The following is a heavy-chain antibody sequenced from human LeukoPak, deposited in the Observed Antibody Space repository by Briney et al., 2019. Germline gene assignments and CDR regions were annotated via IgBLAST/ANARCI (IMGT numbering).Heavy chain of an antibody. V-gene: IGHV4-4*07. D-gene: IGHD1-26*01. CDR1: GGSISSYY. J-gene: IGHJ6*03. CDR2: IYTSGST. Sequence: SETLSLTCTVSGGSISSYYWSWIRQPAGKGLEWIGRIYTSGSTNYNPSLKSRVTMSVDTSKNQFSLKLSSVTAADTAVYYCARDVVGARQKPVRYYYYYMDVWGKGTTVTVSS. CDR3: ARDVVGARQKPVRYYYYYMDV.